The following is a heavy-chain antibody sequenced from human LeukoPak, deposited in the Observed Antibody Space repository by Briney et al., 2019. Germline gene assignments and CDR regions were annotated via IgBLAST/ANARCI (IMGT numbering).Heavy chain of an antibody. Sequence: GGSLRLSCAASGFTFSSYWMSWVRQAPGKGLEWVANIKQDGSEKYYVDSVKGRFTISRDNAKNSLYLQMNSLRAEDTAVYYCAKSFLGYYDSSGSDYWGQGTLVTVSS. CDR3: AKSFLGYYDSSGSDY. V-gene: IGHV3-7*01. D-gene: IGHD3-22*01. CDR2: IKQDGSEK. J-gene: IGHJ4*02. CDR1: GFTFSSYW.